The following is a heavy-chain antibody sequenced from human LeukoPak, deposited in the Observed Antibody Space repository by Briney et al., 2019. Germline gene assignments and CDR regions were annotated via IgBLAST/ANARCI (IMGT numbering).Heavy chain of an antibody. V-gene: IGHV3-11*04. Sequence: GGSLRLSCAASGFTFSDYYMSWIRQAPGKGLEWVSYISSSGSIIYYADSVKGRFTISRDNAKNSLYLQMNSLRAEDTAVYYCARGKRRYYYDSSDAFDIWGQGTMVTVSS. J-gene: IGHJ3*02. CDR3: ARGKRRYYYDSSDAFDI. CDR2: ISSSGSII. CDR1: GFTFSDYY. D-gene: IGHD3-22*01.